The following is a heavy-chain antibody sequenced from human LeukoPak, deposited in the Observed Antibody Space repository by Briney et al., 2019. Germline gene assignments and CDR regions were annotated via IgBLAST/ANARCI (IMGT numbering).Heavy chain of an antibody. V-gene: IGHV3-74*01. CDR3: ARHDCSGGSCYSRPGYDY. CDR1: GFTFSNYW. J-gene: IGHJ4*02. CDR2: INSDGINT. D-gene: IGHD2-15*01. Sequence: QSGGSLRLSCAASGFTFSNYWMHWARQAPGKGLVWVSRINSDGINTSYADSVKGRFTISRDNAKNTLNLQMNSLRAEDTAVYYCARHDCSGGSCYSRPGYDYWGQGTLVTVSS.